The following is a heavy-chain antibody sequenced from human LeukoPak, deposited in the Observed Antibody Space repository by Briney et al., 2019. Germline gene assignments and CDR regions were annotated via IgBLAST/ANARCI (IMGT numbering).Heavy chain of an antibody. J-gene: IGHJ4*02. D-gene: IGHD4-17*01. CDR3: VRRVTTLDY. CDR1: GGSFSGYY. Sequence: PSETLSLTCAVYGGSFSGYYWSWIRQPPGKGLEWIGEINRRGSTNYNPSLKSRVTLSVDTSKNQFSLKLSSVTAADTAVYYCVRRVTTLDYWGQGTLVTVSS. V-gene: IGHV4-34*01. CDR2: INRRGST.